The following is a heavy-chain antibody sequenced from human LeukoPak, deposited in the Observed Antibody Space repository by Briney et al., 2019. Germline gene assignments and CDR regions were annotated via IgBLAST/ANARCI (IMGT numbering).Heavy chain of an antibody. CDR3: ARGPYSYGFIDY. J-gene: IGHJ4*02. CDR2: IYYSGST. V-gene: IGHV4-59*01. Sequence: PSGTLSLTCTVSGGSISSYYWSWIRQPPGKGLEWIGYIYYSGSTNYNPSLKSRVTISVDTSKNQFSLKLSSVTAADTAVYYCARGPYSYGFIDYWGQGTLVTVSS. CDR1: GGSISSYY. D-gene: IGHD5-18*01.